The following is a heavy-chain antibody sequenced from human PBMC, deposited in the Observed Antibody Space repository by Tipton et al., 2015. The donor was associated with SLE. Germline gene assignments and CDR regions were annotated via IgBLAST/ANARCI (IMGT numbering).Heavy chain of an antibody. D-gene: IGHD3-9*01. Sequence: TLSLTCTVSGGSISSGDYYWSWIRQPPGKGLEWIGEINHSGSTNYNPSLKSRVTISVDTSKNQFSLKLSSVTAADTAVYYCALDYDILTGRGNFDYWGQGTLVTVSS. CDR2: INHSGST. CDR3: ALDYDILTGRGNFDY. CDR1: GGSISSGDYY. V-gene: IGHV4-30-4*01. J-gene: IGHJ4*02.